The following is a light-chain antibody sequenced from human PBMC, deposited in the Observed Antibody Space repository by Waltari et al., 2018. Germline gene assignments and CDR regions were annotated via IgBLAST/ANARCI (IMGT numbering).Light chain of an antibody. CDR1: RSNIGNNY. CDR2: DNN. CDR3: GTWDSSLSAVV. V-gene: IGLV1-51*01. J-gene: IGLJ2*01. Sequence: QSVLTQPPSVSAAPGQKVTIPCPGSRSNIGNNYVSWYQQPPGTAPKLLIYDNNKRPSGIPDRFSGSKSGTSATLGITGLQTGDEADYYCGTWDSSLSAVVFGGGTKLTVL.